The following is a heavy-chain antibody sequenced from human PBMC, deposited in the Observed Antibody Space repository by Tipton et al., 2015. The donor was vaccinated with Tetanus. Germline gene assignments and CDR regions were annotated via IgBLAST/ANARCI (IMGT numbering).Heavy chain of an antibody. D-gene: IGHD4-11*01. CDR1: GASFSDYY. J-gene: IGHJ4*02. V-gene: IGHV4-34*01. CDR2: IYYSGNS. Sequence: GLVKPSETLSLTCAVYGASFSDYYWSWIRQAPGKGLEWIGYIYYSGNSDYNPSLKSRVTLSVDTSNNQFSLKLNSVTAADTAVYYCARLASYSNHLDAWGQGALVTVSS. CDR3: ARLASYSNHLDA.